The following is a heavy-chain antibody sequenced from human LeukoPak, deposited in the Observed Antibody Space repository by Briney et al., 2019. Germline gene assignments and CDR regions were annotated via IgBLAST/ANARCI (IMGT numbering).Heavy chain of an antibody. V-gene: IGHV3-21*01. CDR2: ISSSSSYI. Sequence: GGSLRLSCAASGYTFSSYSMNWVRQAPGKGLEWVSSISSSSSYIYYADSVKGRFTISRDNAKNSLYLQMNSLRAEDTAVYYCAISSGRYYFDYWGQGTLVTVSS. J-gene: IGHJ4*02. CDR1: GYTFSSYS. D-gene: IGHD3-22*01. CDR3: AISSGRYYFDY.